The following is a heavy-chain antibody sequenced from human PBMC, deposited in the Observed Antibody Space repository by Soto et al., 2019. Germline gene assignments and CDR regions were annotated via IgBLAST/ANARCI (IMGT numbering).Heavy chain of an antibody. CDR3: AREGMGGSYYYYGMDV. CDR2: IYYSGST. J-gene: IGHJ6*02. D-gene: IGHD2-8*01. V-gene: IGHV4-31*03. Sequence: SETLSLTCTVSGGSISSGGYSWSWIRQHPGKGLEWIGYIYYSGSTYYNPSLKSRVTISVDTSKNQFSLKLSSVTAADTAVYYCAREGMGGSYYYYGMDVWGQGTTVTVSS. CDR1: GGSISSGGYS.